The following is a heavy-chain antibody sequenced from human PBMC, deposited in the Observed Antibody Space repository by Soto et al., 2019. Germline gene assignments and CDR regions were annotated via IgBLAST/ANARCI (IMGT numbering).Heavy chain of an antibody. Sequence: SETLSLTCAVSGGSISSSNWWNWVRQPPGRGLEWIGEIHHSGSTNYNPSLKSRVTISVDKSKNQFSPKLNSVTAADTAVYYCARVRQGCSSTSCYFDPWGQGTLVTVSS. D-gene: IGHD2-2*01. CDR2: IHHSGST. J-gene: IGHJ5*02. CDR3: ARVRQGCSSTSCYFDP. CDR1: GGSISSSNW. V-gene: IGHV4-4*02.